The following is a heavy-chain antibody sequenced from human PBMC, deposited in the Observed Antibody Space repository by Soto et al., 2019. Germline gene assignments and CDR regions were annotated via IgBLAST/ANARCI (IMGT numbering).Heavy chain of an antibody. J-gene: IGHJ4*02. CDR3: ARGSRMVYATLFDY. CDR1: GGSISSGGYS. CDR2: IYHSGST. D-gene: IGHD2-8*01. V-gene: IGHV4-30-2*01. Sequence: TLSLTCAVPGGSISSGGYSWSWIRQPPGKGLEWIGYIYHSGSTYYNPSLKSRVTISVDRSKNQFSLKLSSVTAADTAVYYCARGSRMVYATLFDYWGQGTLVTVSS.